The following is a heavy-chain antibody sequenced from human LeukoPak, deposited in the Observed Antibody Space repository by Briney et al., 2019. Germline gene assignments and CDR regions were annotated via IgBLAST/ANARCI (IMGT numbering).Heavy chain of an antibody. V-gene: IGHV4-4*07. CDR2: IYTSGST. CDR1: GGSISSYY. Sequence: SETLSLTCIVSGGSISSYYWSWIRQPAGKGLEWIGRIYTSGSTNYNPSLKSRVTMSVDTSKNQFSLKLSSVTAADTAVYYCARGVPLVGATTEFDYWGQGTLVTVSS. J-gene: IGHJ4*02. CDR3: ARGVPLVGATTEFDY. D-gene: IGHD1-26*01.